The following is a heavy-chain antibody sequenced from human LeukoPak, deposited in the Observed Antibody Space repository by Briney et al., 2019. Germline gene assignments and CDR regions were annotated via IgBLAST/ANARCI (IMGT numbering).Heavy chain of an antibody. D-gene: IGHD3-22*01. CDR1: GFTFSSYW. Sequence: GGSLRLSCAASGFTFSSYWMSWVRQTPGKGLEWVANIKQDGSEKYYVDSVKGQFTISRDNAKNSLYLQMNSLRAEDTAVYYCARGDYYDSSGYYDYWGQGTLVTVSS. V-gene: IGHV3-7*01. CDR2: IKQDGSEK. CDR3: ARGDYYDSSGYYDY. J-gene: IGHJ4*02.